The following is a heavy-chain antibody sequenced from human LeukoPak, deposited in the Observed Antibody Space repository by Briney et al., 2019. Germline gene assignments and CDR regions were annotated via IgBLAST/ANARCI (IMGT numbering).Heavy chain of an antibody. CDR2: ISWNSGSI. CDR1: GFTFDDYA. CDR3: AKGPWVAGPFDY. Sequence: GRSLRLSCAASGFTFDDYAMRWVRQAPGKGLEWVSGISWNSGSIGYADSVKGRFTISRDNAKNSLYLQMNSLRAEDTALYYCAKGPWVAGPFDYWGQGTLVTVSS. D-gene: IGHD6-19*01. V-gene: IGHV3-9*01. J-gene: IGHJ4*02.